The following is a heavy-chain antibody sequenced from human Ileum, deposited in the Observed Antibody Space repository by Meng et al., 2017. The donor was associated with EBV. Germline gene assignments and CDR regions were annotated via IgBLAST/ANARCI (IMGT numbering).Heavy chain of an antibody. V-gene: IGHV4-39*07. D-gene: IGHD1-26*01. Sequence: HLHLREGGPGVVEPWETLSLNGSVSGVSFISITYYWGWLRQPPGKALEWVASIYYSGHTYYNPSIQSRVSISVDKSKNQVSLNMTSMTAADTAVYYCASRELAPFDYWGQGTLVTVSS. CDR2: IYYSGHT. J-gene: IGHJ4*02. CDR3: ASRELAPFDY. CDR1: GVSFISITYY.